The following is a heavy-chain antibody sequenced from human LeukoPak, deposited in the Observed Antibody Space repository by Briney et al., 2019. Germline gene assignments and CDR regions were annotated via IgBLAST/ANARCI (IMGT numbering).Heavy chain of an antibody. Sequence: SGGSLRLSCAASGFNLSDHYMSWIRQAPGKGLEWVSYISTSGRIIYYADSLKGRFTISRDNAKNSLFLQMNSLRAEDTAVYYCARDGRYCGGDCYIDYWGQGTLVTVSS. J-gene: IGHJ4*02. D-gene: IGHD2-21*02. CDR1: GFNLSDHY. V-gene: IGHV3-11*01. CDR2: ISTSGRII. CDR3: ARDGRYCGGDCYIDY.